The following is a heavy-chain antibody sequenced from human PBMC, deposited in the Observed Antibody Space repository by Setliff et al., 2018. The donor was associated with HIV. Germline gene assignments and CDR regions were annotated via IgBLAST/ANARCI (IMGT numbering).Heavy chain of an antibody. D-gene: IGHD1-1*01. CDR3: ARGTYYYYYYMDV. J-gene: IGHJ6*03. V-gene: IGHV4-61*09. Sequence: PSETPSLTCTVSGGSISSGSYYWSWIRQPAGKGLEWIGHIYTSGGTNYNPSLKSRVTISVDTSKNQFSLKLSSVTAADTAVYFCARGTYYYYYYMDVWGKGTTVTVSS. CDR2: IYTSGGT. CDR1: GGSISSGSYY.